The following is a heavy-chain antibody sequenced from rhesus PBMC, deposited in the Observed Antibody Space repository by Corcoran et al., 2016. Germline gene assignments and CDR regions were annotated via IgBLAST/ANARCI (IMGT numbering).Heavy chain of an antibody. V-gene: IGHV4S12*01. J-gene: IGHJ4*01. CDR1: GVSISSSNW. D-gene: IGHD4-29*01. Sequence: QVQLQESGPGLVKPSETLSLTCAVSGVSISSSNWLSWFRQHPGKGLEWMGGIYSNRESNKYNHSLKSRVTSSKDKSKNQFSVKLSSVTAADTAVYYCARGDPTVAASFDYWGQGVLVTVSS. CDR2: IYSNRESN. CDR3: ARGDPTVAASFDY.